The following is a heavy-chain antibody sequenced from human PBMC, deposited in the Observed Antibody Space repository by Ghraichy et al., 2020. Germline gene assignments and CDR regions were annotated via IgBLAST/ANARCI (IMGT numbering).Heavy chain of an antibody. V-gene: IGHV3-11*01. D-gene: IGHD2-15*01. J-gene: IGHJ4*02. CDR2: ISSSGSTI. CDR3: APHSHRGYCSGGSCYPAELRDY. CDR1: GFTFSDYY. Sequence: GGSLRLSCAASGFTFSDYYMSWIRQAPGKGLEWVSYISSSGSTIYYADSVKGRFTISRDNAKNSLYLQMNSLRAEDTAVYYCAPHSHRGYCSGGSCYPAELRDYWGQGTLVTVSS.